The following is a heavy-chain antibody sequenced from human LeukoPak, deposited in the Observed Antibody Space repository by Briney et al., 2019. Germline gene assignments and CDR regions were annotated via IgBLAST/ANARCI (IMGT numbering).Heavy chain of an antibody. D-gene: IGHD3-10*01. CDR2: IIPIFGTA. CDR3: ARDRLRGDYYYYYYMDV. CDR1: GGTFSSYA. V-gene: IGHV1-69*13. Sequence: ASVKVSCKASGGTFSSYAISWVRQAPGQGLEWMGGIIPIFGTANYAQKFQGRVTITADESTSTAYMELSSLRSEDTAVYYCARDRLRGDYYYYYYMDVWGKGTTVTVSS. J-gene: IGHJ6*03.